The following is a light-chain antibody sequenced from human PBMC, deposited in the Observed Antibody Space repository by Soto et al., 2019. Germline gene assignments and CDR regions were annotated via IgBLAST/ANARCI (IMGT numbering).Light chain of an antibody. V-gene: IGKV1-8*01. CDR3: QQYYSYPLT. J-gene: IGKJ4*01. CDR1: KGISSY. Sequence: AIRMTQSPSSLSASTGDRVTITCRASKGISSYLAWYQQKPGKAPKLLIYAASTLQSWVPSRFSGSGSGTDFTLTISCLQAEDFATYYCQQYYSYPLTFGGGTKVEIK. CDR2: AAS.